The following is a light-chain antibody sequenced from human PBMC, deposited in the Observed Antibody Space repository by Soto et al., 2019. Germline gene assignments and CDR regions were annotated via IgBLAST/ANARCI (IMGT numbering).Light chain of an antibody. V-gene: IGLV4-69*01. CDR2: LNSDGIH. CDR3: QTWGTGIRVV. CDR1: SDYSTYA. Sequence: QPVLTQSTSAAASLGASVKLTCTLSSDYSTYAVAWHQQQPEKGPRYLMRLNSDGIHSKGDGIPDRFSGSSSGAERYLTISSLQSEDEADYYCQTWGTGIRVVFGGGTKLTVL. J-gene: IGLJ2*01.